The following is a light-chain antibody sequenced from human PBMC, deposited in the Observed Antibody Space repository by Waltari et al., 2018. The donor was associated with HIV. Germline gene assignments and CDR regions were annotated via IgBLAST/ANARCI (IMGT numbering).Light chain of an antibody. CDR1: QSISTY. V-gene: IGKV1-39*01. CDR2: AAT. J-gene: IGKJ3*01. CDR3: LQSYTSPLT. Sequence: DIQMTQSPSSLSASVGDRVTIACRASQSISTYLNWYQLKPGKAPKLLISAATTLQSGVPSRFSGSGSGTDFTLTLSSLQPEDFATYFCLQSYTSPLTFGPGTKVEIK.